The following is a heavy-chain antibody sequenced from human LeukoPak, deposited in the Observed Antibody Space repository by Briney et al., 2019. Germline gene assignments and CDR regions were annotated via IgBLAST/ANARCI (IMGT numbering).Heavy chain of an antibody. CDR1: GGSISSYY. CDR2: IYTSGST. J-gene: IGHJ5*02. V-gene: IGHV4-4*07. CDR3: ARVDTAMADINWFDP. D-gene: IGHD5-18*01. Sequence: SETLSLTCTVSGGSISSYYWSWIRQPAGKGLEWIGRIYTSGSTNYNPSLKSRVTMSVDTSKNQFSLKLSSVTAADTAVYYCARVDTAMADINWFDPWGQGTLVTVSS.